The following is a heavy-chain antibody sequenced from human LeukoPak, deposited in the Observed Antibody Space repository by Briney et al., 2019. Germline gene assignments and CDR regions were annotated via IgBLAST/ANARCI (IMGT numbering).Heavy chain of an antibody. Sequence: GGSLRLSCAASGFTFSSYWMHWVRQAPGKGLVWVSRINSDGSSTSYADSVKGRFTISRDNAKNTLYLQMNSLRAEDTAVYYCARAGRGYCSGGSCYFFDYWGQGTLVTVSS. CDR1: GFTFSSYW. D-gene: IGHD2-15*01. CDR2: INSDGSST. J-gene: IGHJ4*02. CDR3: ARAGRGYCSGGSCYFFDY. V-gene: IGHV3-74*01.